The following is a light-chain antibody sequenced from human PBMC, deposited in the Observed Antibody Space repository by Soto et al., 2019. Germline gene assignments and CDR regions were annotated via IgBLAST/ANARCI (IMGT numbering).Light chain of an antibody. V-gene: IGKV3-20*01. J-gene: IGKJ3*01. CDR2: GAS. Sequence: EIVLTQSPGTLSLSPGERATLSCRASQSVSSSYLAWYQQKPGQAPRLLIYGASNRATGIPDRFSGSGSGTDFTLTISRLEPEDFAVYYCQQYGSSPSTFGPGNKVDIK. CDR1: QSVSSSY. CDR3: QQYGSSPST.